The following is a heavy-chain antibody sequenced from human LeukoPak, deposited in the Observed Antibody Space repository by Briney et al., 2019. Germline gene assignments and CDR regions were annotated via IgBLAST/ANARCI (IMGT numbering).Heavy chain of an antibody. V-gene: IGHV4-30-4*08. Sequence: SETLSLTCTVSGGSISSGDYYWSWIRQPPGKGLEWIGYIYYSGSTYYNPSLKSRVTISVDTSKNQFSLKLSSVTAADTAVYYCARGPSYYYDSSGYYYRDWGQGTLVTVSS. J-gene: IGHJ4*02. CDR3: ARGPSYYYDSSGYYYRD. D-gene: IGHD3-22*01. CDR1: GGSISSGDYY. CDR2: IYYSGST.